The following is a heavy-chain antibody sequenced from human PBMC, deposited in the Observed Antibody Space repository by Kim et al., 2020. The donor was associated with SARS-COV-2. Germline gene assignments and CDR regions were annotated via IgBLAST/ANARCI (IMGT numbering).Heavy chain of an antibody. V-gene: IGHV3-21*01. D-gene: IGHD2-21*02. CDR2: ISGSGSDI. CDR3: ARALRSCYRDCQYSFDP. CDR1: GFTFSNYD. Sequence: GGSLRLSCAASGFTFSNYDMNWVRQAPGKGLEWVSGISGSGSDIYYADSVKGRFTISRDNAKNTLYLQMNSLRAEDTAVYYCARALRSCYRDCQYSFDP. J-gene: IGHJ5*02.